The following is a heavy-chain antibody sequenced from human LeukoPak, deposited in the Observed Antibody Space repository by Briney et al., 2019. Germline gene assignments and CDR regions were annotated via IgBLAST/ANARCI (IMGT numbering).Heavy chain of an antibody. CDR1: GYSISSGYY. V-gene: IGHV3-11*06. Sequence: LSLTCAVSGYSISSGYYWGWIRQPPGKGLEWVSYISSSSSYTNYADSVKGRFTISRDNAKNSLYLQMNSLRAKDTAVYYCARTDYGDYQYYFDYWGQGTLVTVSS. J-gene: IGHJ4*02. CDR2: ISSSSSYT. CDR3: ARTDYGDYQYYFDY. D-gene: IGHD4-17*01.